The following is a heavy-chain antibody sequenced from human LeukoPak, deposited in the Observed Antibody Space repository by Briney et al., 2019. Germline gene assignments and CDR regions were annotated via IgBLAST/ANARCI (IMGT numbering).Heavy chain of an antibody. V-gene: IGHV3-23*01. J-gene: IGHJ4*02. D-gene: IGHD3-22*01. CDR1: GFTFSNYA. Sequence: GGSLRLSCAASGFTFSNYAMSWVRQAPGKGLEWVSSIGSGGTTHYADSVKGRFTISRDNSKNTLFLQMNSLRAEDTAVYYCAKYFYDSSAYSFDYWGQGTLVTVSS. CDR2: IGSGGTT. CDR3: AKYFYDSSAYSFDY.